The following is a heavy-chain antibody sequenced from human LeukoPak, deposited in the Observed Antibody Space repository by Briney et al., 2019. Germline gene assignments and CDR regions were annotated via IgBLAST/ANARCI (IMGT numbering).Heavy chain of an antibody. CDR2: IYPGDSDT. J-gene: IGHJ3*02. Sequence: PGESLKISCKGSGYSFTSYWIGWVRQMPGKGLEWMGIIYPGDSDTRYSPSFQGQVTISADKSISTAYLQWSSLKASDTAMYYCARRGIVEGVPDAFDIWGQGTMVTVSS. CDR1: GYSFTSYW. D-gene: IGHD1-26*01. V-gene: IGHV5-51*01. CDR3: ARRGIVEGVPDAFDI.